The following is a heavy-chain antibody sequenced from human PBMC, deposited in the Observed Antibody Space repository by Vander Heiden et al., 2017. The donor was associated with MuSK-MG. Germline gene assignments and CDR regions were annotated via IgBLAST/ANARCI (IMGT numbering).Heavy chain of an antibody. CDR2: IRTGSTDK. CDR1: GFTFNHYS. V-gene: IGHV3-21*01. J-gene: IGHJ4*02. D-gene: IGHD3-22*01. Sequence: EVQLVESGGGLVRPGGSLRLSCAASGFTFNHYSMNWVRQAPGKGLEWVSSIRTGSTDKYYADSVKGRFTISRDNAKNSLYLQMDSLRVEDTAVYYCARDWGDFYDSSGFPGFWGQGTLVTVSS. CDR3: ARDWGDFYDSSGFPGF.